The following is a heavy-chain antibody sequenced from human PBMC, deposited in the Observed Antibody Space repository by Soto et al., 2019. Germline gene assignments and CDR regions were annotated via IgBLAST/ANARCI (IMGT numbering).Heavy chain of an antibody. Sequence: ESGGGVVQPGRSLRLSCAASGFTFSTHAMHWVRQAPGKGLECVAIVSFDGSNKYYADSVKGRFTISRDNSKNTRYLQMSGLTPEDTAVYYCARDQPGITQAGGGRIDHWGQGTLVTVSS. D-gene: IGHD6-13*01. J-gene: IGHJ4*02. CDR1: GFTFSTHA. V-gene: IGHV3-30-3*01. CDR2: VSFDGSNK. CDR3: ARDQPGITQAGGGRIDH.